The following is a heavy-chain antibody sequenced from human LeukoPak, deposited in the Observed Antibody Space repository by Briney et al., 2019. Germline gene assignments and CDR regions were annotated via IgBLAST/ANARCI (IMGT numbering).Heavy chain of an antibody. J-gene: IGHJ6*03. D-gene: IGHD3-10*01. CDR3: ARGTSSGVAPYYYYNYMNA. V-gene: IGHV4-4*07. CDR2: VCTSAST. CDR1: GGSISSYY. Sequence: ASETLSLTCTVSGGSISSYYWSWIRQPAGKGLGLIGRVCTSASTNYNPSLHSRVPMSVDTSKSQFSLKLSSVTAADTAVYYCARGTSSGVAPYYYYNYMNASGKGNTVTVSS.